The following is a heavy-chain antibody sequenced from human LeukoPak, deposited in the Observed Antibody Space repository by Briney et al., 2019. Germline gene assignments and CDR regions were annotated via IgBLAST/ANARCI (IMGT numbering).Heavy chain of an antibody. CDR3: ARDPGRSGGSCYSDY. V-gene: IGHV3-21*01. D-gene: IGHD2-15*01. CDR1: GFTFGSFS. CDR2: ISSSGTYI. J-gene: IGHJ4*02. Sequence: GGSLRLSCPASGFTFGSFSMTWVRQAPGKGPEWVSTISSSGTYIYYGDAVKGRFTIYRHNAKNSLYVQMNSLRAEDTAVYYCARDPGRSGGSCYSDYWGQGTLVTVSS.